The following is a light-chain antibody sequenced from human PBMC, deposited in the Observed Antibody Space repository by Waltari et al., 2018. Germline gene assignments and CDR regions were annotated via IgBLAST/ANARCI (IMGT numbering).Light chain of an antibody. Sequence: QSALTQPASVSGSPGQSIPMSCTGTNSDIGVYHFVSWYQHHPGTAPKLLIYGVSNRPSGVSSRFFGSKSGDTAFLTISGLQAEDEADYSCSSYSSTNTLVFGGGTRLTVL. CDR2: GVS. V-gene: IGLV2-14*03. CDR3: SSYSSTNTLV. J-gene: IGLJ2*01. CDR1: NSDIGVYHF.